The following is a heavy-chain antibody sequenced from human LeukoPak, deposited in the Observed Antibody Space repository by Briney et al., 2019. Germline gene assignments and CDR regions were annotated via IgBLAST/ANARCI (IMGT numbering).Heavy chain of an antibody. CDR2: IGGSGSNT. Sequence: GGSLRLSCVASDCTFPNYAMTWVRLAPGKGLEWVSSIGGSGSNTNYADSVRGRFTVSRDNSKNTLYLQMNSLRAEDTAVYYCGRDPNGDYVGAFEFWGQGTLVSVSS. V-gene: IGHV3-23*01. J-gene: IGHJ3*01. CDR3: GRDPNGDYVGAFEF. D-gene: IGHD4-17*01. CDR1: DCTFPNYA.